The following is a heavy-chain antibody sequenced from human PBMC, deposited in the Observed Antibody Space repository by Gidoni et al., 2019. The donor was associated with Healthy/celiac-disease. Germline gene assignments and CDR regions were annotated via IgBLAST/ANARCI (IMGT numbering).Heavy chain of an antibody. CDR1: GFTFSSYS. V-gene: IGHV3-21*01. D-gene: IGHD2-15*01. CDR2: ISSSSSYI. Sequence: EVQLVESGGGLVKPGGSLRLSCAASGFTFSSYSMNWVRQAPGKGLEWVSSISSSSSYIYYADSVKGRFTISRDNAKNSLYLQMNSLRAEDTAVYYCARDRYCSGGSCPYFDYWGQGTLVTVSS. CDR3: ARDRYCSGGSCPYFDY. J-gene: IGHJ4*02.